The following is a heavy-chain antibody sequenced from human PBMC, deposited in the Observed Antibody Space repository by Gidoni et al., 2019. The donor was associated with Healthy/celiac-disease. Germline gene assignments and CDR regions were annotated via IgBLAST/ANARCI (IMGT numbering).Heavy chain of an antibody. CDR1: GFTFGDYA. D-gene: IGHD1-26*01. CDR2: IRSKAYGGTT. V-gene: IGHV3-49*04. CDR3: TRQGRSGSYFDAFDI. J-gene: IGHJ3*02. Sequence: EVQLVESGGGLVQPGRSLRLSCTASGFTFGDYAMSWVRQAPGKGLEWVGFIRSKAYGGTTEYAASVKGRFTISRDDSKSIAYPQMNSLKTEDTAVYYCTRQGRSGSYFDAFDIWGQGTMVTVSS.